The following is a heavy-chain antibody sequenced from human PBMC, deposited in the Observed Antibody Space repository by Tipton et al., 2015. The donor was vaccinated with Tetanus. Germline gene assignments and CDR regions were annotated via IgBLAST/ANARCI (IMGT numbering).Heavy chain of an antibody. CDR1: GGTFNNYF. CDR3: ARGDYYGSGTYDV. V-gene: IGHV4-34*01. CDR2: INYDGST. J-gene: IGHJ6*02. Sequence: LRLSCAVYGGTFNNYFWTWIRQPPGKGLEWIGEINYDGSTNYSPSLKSRVTLSLDTTKKQVSLKLSSVAAADTAVYYCARGDYYGSGTYDVWGQGTTVTVPS. D-gene: IGHD3-10*01.